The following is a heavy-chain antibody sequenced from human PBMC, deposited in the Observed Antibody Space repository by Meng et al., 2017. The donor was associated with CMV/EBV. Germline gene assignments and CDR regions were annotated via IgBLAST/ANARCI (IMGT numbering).Heavy chain of an antibody. CDR3: ANSRYSSSWYSY. Sequence: CAASGFNFSSYGMHWVRQAPGKGLEWVAVIWYDGSNKYYADSVKGRFTISRDNSKNTLYLQMNSLRAEDTAVYYCANSRYSSSWYSYWGQGTLVTVSS. CDR1: GFNFSSYG. V-gene: IGHV3-33*06. J-gene: IGHJ4*02. CDR2: IWYDGSNK. D-gene: IGHD6-13*01.